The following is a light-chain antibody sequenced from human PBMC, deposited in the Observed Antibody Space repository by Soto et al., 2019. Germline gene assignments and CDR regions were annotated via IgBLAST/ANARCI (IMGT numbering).Light chain of an antibody. CDR2: GNN. CDR3: QSYDISGWV. J-gene: IGLJ3*02. Sequence: QLVLTQPPSMSGAPGQTVTLSCTGSSSNIGAGYDVHWYQQFPGTAPKLLIYGNNNRPSGVPDRFSGSKSGTSASLAITGLQAEDEADYYCQSYDISGWVFGGGTKLTVL. CDR1: SSNIGAGYD. V-gene: IGLV1-40*01.